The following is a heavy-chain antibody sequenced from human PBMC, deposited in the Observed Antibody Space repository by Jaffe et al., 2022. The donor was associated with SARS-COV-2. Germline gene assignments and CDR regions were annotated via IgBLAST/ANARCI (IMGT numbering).Heavy chain of an antibody. Sequence: QVQLQESGPGLVKPSETLSLTCTVSGGSISSYYWSWIRQPPGKGLEWIGYIYYSGSTNYNPSLKSRVTISVDTSKNQFSLKLSSVTAADTAVYYCASAGRQGYSYGINFDYWGQGTLVTVSS. CDR3: ASAGRQGYSYGINFDY. J-gene: IGHJ4*02. V-gene: IGHV4-59*01. D-gene: IGHD5-18*01. CDR2: IYYSGST. CDR1: GGSISSYY.